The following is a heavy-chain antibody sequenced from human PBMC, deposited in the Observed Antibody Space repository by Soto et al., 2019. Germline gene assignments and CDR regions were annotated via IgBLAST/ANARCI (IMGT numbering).Heavy chain of an antibody. CDR2: IYYSGST. V-gene: IGHV4-59*01. D-gene: IGHD3-10*01. Sequence: SETLSLTCTVSSGSISSSYWSWIRQPTGKGQEWIGYIYYSGSTNYNPSLKSRVTITVDTSKNQFSLKLSSLTAADTAVYYCARDSMVRGYGMDVWGQGTTVTVSS. CDR3: ARDSMVRGYGMDV. J-gene: IGHJ6*02. CDR1: SGSISSSY.